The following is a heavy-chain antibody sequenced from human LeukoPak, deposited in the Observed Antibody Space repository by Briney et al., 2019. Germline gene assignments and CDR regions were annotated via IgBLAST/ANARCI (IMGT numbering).Heavy chain of an antibody. CDR3: AKRASVTNYYYPLVV. Sequence: GGPLRLSCAASGFTFRRYAMSWLREAPGKGLEWVSAISCSAVTTYYADSVKARFTISRDNSRNTLYLQMTSLRPDDTAVYYCAKRASVTNYYYPLVVWGQGTTVTVSS. V-gene: IGHV3-23*01. J-gene: IGHJ6*02. CDR1: GFTFRRYA. CDR2: ISCSAVTT.